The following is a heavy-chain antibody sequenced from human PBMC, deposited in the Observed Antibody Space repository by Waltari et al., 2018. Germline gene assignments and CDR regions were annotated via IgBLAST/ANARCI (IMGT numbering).Heavy chain of an antibody. J-gene: IGHJ6*03. CDR1: GFTFSSYS. V-gene: IGHV3-21*01. D-gene: IGHD3-10*01. CDR3: ARAPHPKWWFGEPYYYYYMDV. CDR2: ISSSSSYI. Sequence: EVQLVESGGGLIQPGGSLRLSCAASGFTFSSYSMNWVRQAPGKGLEWVSSISSSSSYIYYADSVKGRFTISRDNAKNSLYLQMNSLRAEDTAVYYCARAPHPKWWFGEPYYYYYMDVWGKGTTVTVSS.